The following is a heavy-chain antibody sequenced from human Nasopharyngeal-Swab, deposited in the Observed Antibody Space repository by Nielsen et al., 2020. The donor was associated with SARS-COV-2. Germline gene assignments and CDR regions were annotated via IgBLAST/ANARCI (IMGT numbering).Heavy chain of an antibody. Sequence: WIRQPPGKGLEWVAVISYDGSNKYYADSVKGRFTISRDNSKNTLYLQMNSRRAEDTAVYYCAKDLGVGYYDSSGYYSDAFDVWGQGTMVTVSS. J-gene: IGHJ3*01. CDR3: AKDLGVGYYDSSGYYSDAFDV. D-gene: IGHD3-22*01. CDR2: ISYDGSNK. V-gene: IGHV3-30*18.